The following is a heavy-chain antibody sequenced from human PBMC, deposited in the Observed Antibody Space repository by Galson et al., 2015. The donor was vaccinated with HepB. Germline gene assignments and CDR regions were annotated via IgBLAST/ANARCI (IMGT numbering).Heavy chain of an antibody. D-gene: IGHD2-15*01. J-gene: IGHJ4*02. Sequence: SLRLSCAASGFTFSSYALSWVGHAPGQGLEWVAVISCGSGTTYYADSVNGRFTISRDNSKNTLHLQLNSLRAEDTAVYYWAKVGEEADAQPFVDYWGQGALVTVSS. CDR2: ISCGSGTT. V-gene: IGHV3-23*01. CDR1: GFTFSSYA. CDR3: AKVGEEADAQPFVDY.